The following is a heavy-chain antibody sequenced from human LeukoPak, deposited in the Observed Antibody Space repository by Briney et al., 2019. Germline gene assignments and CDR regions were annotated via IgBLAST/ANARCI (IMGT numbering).Heavy chain of an antibody. CDR1: GFTFSGSG. D-gene: IGHD2-15*01. CDR2: SGDSDGST. CDR3: AKGGCRGTCNPLAY. J-gene: IGHJ4*02. Sequence: GGSLRLSCAASGFTFSGSGMSWVRQAPGKGLEWISSSGDSDGSTDYADSLKGRFTMSRDNSKNTVYLQMNHLRAEDTAVYYCAKGGCRGTCNPLAYWGQGALVTVSP. V-gene: IGHV3-23*01.